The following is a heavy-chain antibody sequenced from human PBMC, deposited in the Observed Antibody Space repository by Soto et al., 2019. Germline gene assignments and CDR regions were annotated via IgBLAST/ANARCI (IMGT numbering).Heavy chain of an antibody. J-gene: IGHJ6*02. V-gene: IGHV3-23*01. CDR1: GFTFSSYA. D-gene: IGHD3-22*01. CDR2: LSGSGVST. CDR3: AKGGGSKDYYDTSGYYLYYCDAMDV. Sequence: EVQLLESGGGLVQPGGSLRLSCAASGFTFSSYAMTWVRQAPGKGLEWVSALSGSGVSTYYADSVKGRFTISRDNSKNMLYLQMNSLGAEDTAVYYCAKGGGSKDYYDTSGYYLYYCDAMDVWGQGTTVTVSS.